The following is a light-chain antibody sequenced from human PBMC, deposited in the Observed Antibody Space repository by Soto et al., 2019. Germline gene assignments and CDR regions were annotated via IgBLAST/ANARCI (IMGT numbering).Light chain of an antibody. Sequence: QSALTQPRSVSGSPGQSVTISCTGTSSDVGGYNYVSWYQQHPGKAPKLMIYDVSKRPSGVPDRFSGSKSGNTASLTISGLQAEDEADYFCCSYAGSYTPNWVFGGATKLTVL. V-gene: IGLV2-11*01. CDR2: DVS. CDR3: CSYAGSYTPNWV. J-gene: IGLJ3*02. CDR1: SSDVGGYNY.